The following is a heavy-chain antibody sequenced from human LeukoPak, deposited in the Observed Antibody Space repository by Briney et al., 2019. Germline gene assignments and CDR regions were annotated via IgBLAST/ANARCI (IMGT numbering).Heavy chain of an antibody. CDR3: ARHYYDILTGYSDY. Sequence: ASVKVSCKASGYTFTGYYMHWVRQAPGQGLEWMGRINPNSGGTNYAQKFQGRVTMTRDTSISTAYMELSRLRSDDTAVYCCARHYYDILTGYSDYWGQGTLVTVSS. CDR2: INPNSGGT. D-gene: IGHD3-9*01. J-gene: IGHJ4*02. V-gene: IGHV1-2*06. CDR1: GYTFTGYY.